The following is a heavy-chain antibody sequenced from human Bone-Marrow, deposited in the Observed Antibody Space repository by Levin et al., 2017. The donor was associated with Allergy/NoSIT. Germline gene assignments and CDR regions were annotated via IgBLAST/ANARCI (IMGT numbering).Heavy chain of an antibody. CDR2: IYYSGST. CDR1: GGSIRSYY. D-gene: IGHD3-10*01. Sequence: GSLRLSCTVSGGSIRSYYWSWIRQPPGKGLEWIGYIYYSGSTNYNPSLKSRVTISVDRSKNQFSLKLSSVTAADTALYYCARHQAFGGWFDPWGQGTLVTVSS. CDR3: ARHQAFGGWFDP. J-gene: IGHJ5*02. V-gene: IGHV4-59*08.